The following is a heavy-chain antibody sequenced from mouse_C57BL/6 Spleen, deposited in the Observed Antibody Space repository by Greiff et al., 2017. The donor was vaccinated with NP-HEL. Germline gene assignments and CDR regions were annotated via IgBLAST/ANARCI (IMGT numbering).Heavy chain of an antibody. D-gene: IGHD2-4*01. J-gene: IGHJ4*01. CDR2: IRLKSDNYAT. CDR1: GFTFSNYW. V-gene: IGHV6-3*01. CDR3: TGEDYDRGDYAMDY. Sequence: EVQGVESGGGLVQPGGSMKLSCVASGFTFSNYWMNWVRQSPEKGLEWVAQIRLKSDNYATHYAESVKGRFTISRDDSKSSVYLQMNNLRAEDTGIYYCTGEDYDRGDYAMDYWGQGTSVTVSS.